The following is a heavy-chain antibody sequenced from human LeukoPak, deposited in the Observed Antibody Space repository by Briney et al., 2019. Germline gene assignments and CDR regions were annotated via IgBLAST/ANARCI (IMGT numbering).Heavy chain of an antibody. D-gene: IGHD5-18*01. CDR2: IYYSGST. V-gene: IGHV4-30-4*01. J-gene: IGHJ4*02. CDR3: ARVDSYGPMYYFDY. CDR1: GGSISSGDYY. Sequence: TPSETLSLTCTVSGGSISSGDYYWSWIRQPPGKGLEWIGYIYYSGSTYYNPSLKSRVTISVDTSKNQFSLKLSSVTAADTAVYYCARVDSYGPMYYFDYWGQGTLVTVSS.